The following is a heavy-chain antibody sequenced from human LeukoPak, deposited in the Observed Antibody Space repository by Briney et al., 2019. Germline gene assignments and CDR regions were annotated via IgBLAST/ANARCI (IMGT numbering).Heavy chain of an antibody. Sequence: PGGSLRLSCAASGLTFSSYAMNWVRQAPGKGLEWVSLISYSGGSTYYVDSVKGRFTISRDNSENTLYLQLNSLRAEDTAVYYCAKAASGSYLYYFDYWGQGTLVTVSS. D-gene: IGHD1-26*01. J-gene: IGHJ4*02. CDR1: GLTFSSYA. CDR3: AKAASGSYLYYFDY. V-gene: IGHV3-23*01. CDR2: ISYSGGST.